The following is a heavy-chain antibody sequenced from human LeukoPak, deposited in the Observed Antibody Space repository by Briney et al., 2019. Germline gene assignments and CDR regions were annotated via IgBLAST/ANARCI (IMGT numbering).Heavy chain of an antibody. CDR1: GFSFSDYS. V-gene: IGHV3-48*04. CDR2: ISRSSSPI. Sequence: PGGSLRLSCAASGFSFSDYSMNWVRQAPGKGLEWVSYISRSSSPIYYADSVKGRFTISRDNAKNSLYLQMNSLRAEDTAVYYCARDRARVTGSGYYDYWGQGTLVTVSS. CDR3: ARDRARVTGSGYYDY. D-gene: IGHD3-22*01. J-gene: IGHJ4*02.